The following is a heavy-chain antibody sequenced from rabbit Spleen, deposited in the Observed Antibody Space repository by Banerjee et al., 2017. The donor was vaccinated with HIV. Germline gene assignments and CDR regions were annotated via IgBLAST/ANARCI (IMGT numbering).Heavy chain of an antibody. CDR3: ARDLDGVIGWNFGW. Sequence: QEQLKESGGGLVQPGGSLKLSCKASGFDFSGYYLSWVRQAPGKGLEWIGYIDPVFGSTYYANWVNGRFTFSKTSSTTVTLQMTSLTAADTATYFCARDLDGVIGWNFGWWGQGTLVTVS. V-gene: IGHV1S39*01. CDR1: GFDFSGYYL. CDR2: IDPVFGST. D-gene: IGHD1-1*01. J-gene: IGHJ4*01.